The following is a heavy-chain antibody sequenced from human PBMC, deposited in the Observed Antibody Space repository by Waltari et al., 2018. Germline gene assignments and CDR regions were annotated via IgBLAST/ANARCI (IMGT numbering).Heavy chain of an antibody. CDR2: IWYDGSNK. Sequence: QVQLVESGGGVVQPGRSLRLSCAASGFTFSSYGMHWVRQAPGKGLEWVAVIWYDGSNKYYADSVKGRFTISRDNSKNTLYLQMNSLRAEDTAMYYCAKDLSEQLVLGYWGQGTLVTVSS. D-gene: IGHD6-13*01. V-gene: IGHV3-30*18. CDR3: AKDLSEQLVLGY. J-gene: IGHJ4*02. CDR1: GFTFSSYG.